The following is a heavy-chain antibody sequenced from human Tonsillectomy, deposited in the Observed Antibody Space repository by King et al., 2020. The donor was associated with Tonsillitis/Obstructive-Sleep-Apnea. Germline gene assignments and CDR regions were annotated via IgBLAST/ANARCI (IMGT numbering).Heavy chain of an antibody. V-gene: IGHV3-11*05. D-gene: IGHD1-7*01. CDR3: ARWAPSWNYVSGDLDY. CDR1: GFPFSDYY. Sequence: GQLVQSGGGLVKPGGSLRLSCAASGFPFSDYYMSWIRPAPGKGLAWVSYTSSMSSYTKYAASVKGRFTISSDTAKNSLYLPMNSLRAEDTAVYYCARWAPSWNYVSGDLDYWGQGTLVTVSS. CDR2: TSSMSSYT. J-gene: IGHJ4*02.